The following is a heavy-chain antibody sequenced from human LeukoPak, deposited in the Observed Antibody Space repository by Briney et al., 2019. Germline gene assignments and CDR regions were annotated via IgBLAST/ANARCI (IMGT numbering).Heavy chain of an antibody. Sequence: PGGSLRLSCAASGFTFSSYSMNWVRQAPGKGLEWVSYISSGSSTIYYADSVNGRFTISRDNAKNSLYLQMNSLRAEDTAVYYCARGPSGGDAFDIWGQGTMVTVSS. V-gene: IGHV3-48*01. CDR1: GFTFSSYS. CDR2: ISSGSSTI. D-gene: IGHD6-25*01. J-gene: IGHJ3*02. CDR3: ARGPSGGDAFDI.